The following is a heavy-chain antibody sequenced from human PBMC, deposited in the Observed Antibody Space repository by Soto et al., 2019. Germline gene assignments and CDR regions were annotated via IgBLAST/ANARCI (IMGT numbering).Heavy chain of an antibody. J-gene: IGHJ6*02. V-gene: IGHV1-69*13. CDR3: ARDLGHYGSGEDYYYYYGMDV. CDR1: GGTFSSYA. D-gene: IGHD3-10*01. CDR2: ISPIFGTA. Sequence: SVKVCRKASGGTFSSYAISWVRQAPGQGIEWMGGISPIFGTANYAQKFQGRVTITADESTSTAYMELSSLRSEDTAVYYCARDLGHYGSGEDYYYYYGMDVWGQGTTVTVSS.